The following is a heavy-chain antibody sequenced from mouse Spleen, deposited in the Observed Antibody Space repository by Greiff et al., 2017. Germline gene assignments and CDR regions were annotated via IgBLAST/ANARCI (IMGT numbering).Heavy chain of an antibody. CDR3: ARTYYYGSSPYAMDY. CDR2: IWTGGGT. Sequence: VNLVESGPGLVAPSQSLSITCTVSGFSLTSYAISWVRQPPGKGLEWLGVIWTGGGTNYNSALKSRLSISTDNSKSQVFLKMNSLQTDDTARYYCARTYYYGSSPYAMDYWGQGTSVTGSS. V-gene: IGHV2-9-1*01. J-gene: IGHJ4*01. CDR1: GFSLTSYA. D-gene: IGHD1-1*01.